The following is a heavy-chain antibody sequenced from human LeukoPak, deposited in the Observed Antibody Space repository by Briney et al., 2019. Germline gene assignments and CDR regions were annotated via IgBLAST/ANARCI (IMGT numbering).Heavy chain of an antibody. CDR3: AELGITMIGGV. Sequence: SGGSLRLSCAASGFTFSSYWMSWVRQAPGKGLEWVANIKHDGSVQYCVDSVRGRFTISRDNAKNSPYLQMNSLRAEDTAVYYCAELGITMIGGVWGKGTTVTISS. V-gene: IGHV3-7*01. J-gene: IGHJ6*04. CDR1: GFTFSSYW. CDR2: IKHDGSVQ. D-gene: IGHD3-10*02.